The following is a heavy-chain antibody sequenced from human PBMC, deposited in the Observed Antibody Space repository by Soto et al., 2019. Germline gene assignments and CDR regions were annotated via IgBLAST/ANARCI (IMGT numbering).Heavy chain of an antibody. CDR2: ISYDGSNK. V-gene: IGHV3-30*18. CDR1: GFTFSSYG. Sequence: QVQLVESGGGVVQPGRSLRLSCAASGFTFSSYGMHWVRQAPGTGLEWVAVISYDGSNKYYADSVKGRFTISRDNSKNTLYLHMNGHRAEDRAVYYCAKGRSSSWILPYYYYYSMDVWGQGTTVTVSS. CDR3: AKGRSSSWILPYYYYYSMDV. J-gene: IGHJ6*02. D-gene: IGHD6-13*01.